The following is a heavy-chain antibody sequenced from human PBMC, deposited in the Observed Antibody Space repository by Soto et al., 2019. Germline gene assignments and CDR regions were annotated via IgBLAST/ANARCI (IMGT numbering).Heavy chain of an antibody. CDR2: ISSSSNYI. Sequence: PGGSLRLSCAASGFTFSSYAMHWVRQAPGKGLEWVSSISSSSNYIYYADSMKGRFTISRDNAKNSLYLQMNSLRAEDTAVYYCARDLVGATIWGQGTLVTVSS. J-gene: IGHJ4*02. CDR3: ARDLVGATI. V-gene: IGHV3-21*01. CDR1: GFTFSSYA. D-gene: IGHD1-26*01.